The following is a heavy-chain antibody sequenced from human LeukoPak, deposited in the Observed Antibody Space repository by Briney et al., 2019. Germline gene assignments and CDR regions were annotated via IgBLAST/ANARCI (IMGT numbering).Heavy chain of an antibody. CDR3: ATGGPRRGIAAAAYYYYYYMDV. J-gene: IGHJ6*03. V-gene: IGHV1-46*01. CDR2: INSSGCST. CDR1: VYTFTSYY. D-gene: IGHD6-13*01. Sequence: GASVKVSCKASVYTFTSYYMHGVRQAPGQGLEWMGIINSSGCSTNYAQKFQGRVTMTEDTSTDTAYMELSSLRSEDTAVYYCATGGPRRGIAAAAYYYYYYMDVWGKGTTVTVSS.